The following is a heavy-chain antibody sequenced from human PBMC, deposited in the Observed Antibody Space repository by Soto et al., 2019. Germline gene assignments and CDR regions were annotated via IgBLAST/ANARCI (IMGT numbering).Heavy chain of an antibody. Sequence: QVQLVQSGAEVKKPGASVKVSCKASGYTFTSYGISWVQQAPGQGLKWMGWISTYNGNKKYAQKLQGRATMTTDTATSTAYMELRSLRSDDTAVFYCAREMVRGVGSDYWGQGTLVTVSS. D-gene: IGHD3-10*01. CDR3: AREMVRGVGSDY. CDR1: GYTFTSYG. CDR2: ISTYNGNK. J-gene: IGHJ4*02. V-gene: IGHV1-18*01.